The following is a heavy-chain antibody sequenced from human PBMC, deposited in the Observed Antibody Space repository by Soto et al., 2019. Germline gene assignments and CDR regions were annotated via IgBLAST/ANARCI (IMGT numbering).Heavy chain of an antibody. V-gene: IGHV4-59*01. J-gene: IGHJ6*03. Sequence: PSETLSLTCTVSDGSISFFYWSWIRQPPGKGLGWIGYIYYSGSTDYNPSLKSRVTISVDTSKNQFSLKLSSVTAADTAVYYCARTAHDYYYYMDVWGKGTTVTVSS. D-gene: IGHD2-21*02. CDR3: ARTAHDYYYYMDV. CDR2: IYYSGST. CDR1: DGSISFFY.